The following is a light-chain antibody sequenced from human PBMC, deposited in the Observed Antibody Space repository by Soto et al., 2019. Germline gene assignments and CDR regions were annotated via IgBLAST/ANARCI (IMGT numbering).Light chain of an antibody. CDR1: QSISSW. Sequence: DIQMTQSPSTLSASVGDRVTITCRASQSISSWLASYQQKPGKAPKLLIYDASSLESGVPSSFSGSGSATEFTLPISSLQPQDFAAYFCQQYNNWHPWTFGHGTKVDI. J-gene: IGKJ1*01. V-gene: IGKV1-5*01. CDR3: QQYNNWHPWT. CDR2: DAS.